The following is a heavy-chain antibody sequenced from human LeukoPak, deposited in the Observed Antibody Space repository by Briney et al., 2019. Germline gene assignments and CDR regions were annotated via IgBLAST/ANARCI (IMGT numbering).Heavy chain of an antibody. CDR1: GYTFTGYY. Sequence: ASVKVSCKASGYTFTGYYMHWVRQAPGQGLEWMGRINPNSGGTNYAQKFQGRVTMTRDTSISTAYMGLSRLRSDDTAVYFCARASGEGSYYMDVWGKGTTVTVSS. V-gene: IGHV1-2*06. J-gene: IGHJ6*03. CDR2: INPNSGGT. CDR3: ARASGEGSYYMDV. D-gene: IGHD4-17*01.